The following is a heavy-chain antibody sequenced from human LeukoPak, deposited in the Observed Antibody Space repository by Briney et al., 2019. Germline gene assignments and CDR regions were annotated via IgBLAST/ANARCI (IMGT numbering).Heavy chain of an antibody. Sequence: GSLRLSCAASGFTLSSYSMNWVRQAPGKGLEWVASINSDGSEGYYADVVKGRFTISRDNAKNSLYLQINSLRAEDTAVYYCARSSYSSSSSVWGQGTMVTVSS. CDR3: ARSSYSSSSSV. CDR1: GFTLSSYS. D-gene: IGHD6-6*01. CDR2: INSDGSEG. V-gene: IGHV3-7*03. J-gene: IGHJ3*01.